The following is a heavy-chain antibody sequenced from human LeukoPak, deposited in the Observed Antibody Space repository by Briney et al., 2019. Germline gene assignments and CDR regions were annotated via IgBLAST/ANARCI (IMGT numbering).Heavy chain of an antibody. CDR3: AKVPYSDYGSGRSPFMDV. V-gene: IGHV3-23*01. J-gene: IGHJ6*02. D-gene: IGHD3-10*01. Sequence: GGSLRLSCAASGFTFTNYAMRWVRQAPGKGRQWVSTISDSGSSTYYGDSVKGRFNIYRDNYKNTLYLQMDSLRAEDTAIYYCAKVPYSDYGSGRSPFMDVWGQRTTVAVSS. CDR2: ISDSGSST. CDR1: GFTFTNYA.